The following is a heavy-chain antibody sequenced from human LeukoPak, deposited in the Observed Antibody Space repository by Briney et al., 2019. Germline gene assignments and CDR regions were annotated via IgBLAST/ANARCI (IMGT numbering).Heavy chain of an antibody. D-gene: IGHD3-10*02. CDR2: INFNSGGT. Sequence: ASVKVSFKASGNTSTAYYIHWLRPAPGQGLEWMGWINFNSGGTNYAQKLQGRVTMTRDTSISTADLELSRLRSDDTAVYYCAPRFGELSDFWGRGTLVTVSS. CDR1: GNTSTAYY. J-gene: IGHJ4*02. CDR3: APRFGELSDF. V-gene: IGHV1-2*02.